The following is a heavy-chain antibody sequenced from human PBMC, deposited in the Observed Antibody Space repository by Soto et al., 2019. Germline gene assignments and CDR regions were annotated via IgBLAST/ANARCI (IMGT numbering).Heavy chain of an antibody. J-gene: IGHJ6*02. V-gene: IGHV3-30-3*01. Sequence: GGSLRLSCAASGFTFSSYAMHWVRQAPGKGLEWVAVISYDGSNKYYADSVKGRFTISRDNSKNTLYLQMNSLRAEDTAVYYCARDSGAILLWFLDVWGQGTTVTVSS. D-gene: IGHD3-10*01. CDR3: ARDSGAILLWFLDV. CDR1: GFTFSSYA. CDR2: ISYDGSNK.